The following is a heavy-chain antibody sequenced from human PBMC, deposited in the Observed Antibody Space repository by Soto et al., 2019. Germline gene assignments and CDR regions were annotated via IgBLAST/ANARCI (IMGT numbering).Heavy chain of an antibody. CDR3: ARSKHGYSYGLIRDNWFDP. D-gene: IGHD5-18*01. CDR1: GYTFTSYA. Sequence: ASVKVSFKASGYTFTSYAMHWVRQAPGQRLEWMGWINAGNGNTKYSQKLQGRVTITRDTSASTAYMELSSLRSEDTAVYYCARSKHGYSYGLIRDNWFDPWGQGTLVTVSS. CDR2: INAGNGNT. J-gene: IGHJ5*02. V-gene: IGHV1-3*01.